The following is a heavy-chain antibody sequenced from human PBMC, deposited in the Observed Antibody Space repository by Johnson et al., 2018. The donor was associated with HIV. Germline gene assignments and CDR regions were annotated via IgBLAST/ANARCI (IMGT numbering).Heavy chain of an antibody. J-gene: IGHJ3*02. Sequence: QVQLVESGGVVVGVVVQSGGSLRPSCAASGFVFSDSHMSWIRQAPGKGLEWISYISRGGGSIDYANSVRGRFTISRDNAKKSLFLQLSNLRADDTGVYYCARGGTYNWLPDRVGRAFDIWGQGTTVAVSS. CDR1: GFVFSDSH. CDR3: ARGGTYNWLPDRVGRAFDI. CDR2: ISRGGGSI. D-gene: IGHD1-20*01. V-gene: IGHV3-11*04.